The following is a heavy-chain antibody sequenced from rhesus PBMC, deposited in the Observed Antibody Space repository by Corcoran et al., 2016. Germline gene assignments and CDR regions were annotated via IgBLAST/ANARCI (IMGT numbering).Heavy chain of an antibody. CDR3: ARDLTYSSGWYGFDY. V-gene: IGHV4-169*02. CDR2: IYGSGSST. CDR1: GGSISSSY. D-gene: IGHD6-31*01. Sequence: QLQLQESGPGLVKPSETLSVTCAVSGGSISSSYWSWIRQAPGKGLEWIGYIYGSGSSTNYNPSRKSRVTLSGDTSKNQLALKLSSVTTADTAVYYCARDLTYSSGWYGFDYWGQGVLVTVSS. J-gene: IGHJ4*01.